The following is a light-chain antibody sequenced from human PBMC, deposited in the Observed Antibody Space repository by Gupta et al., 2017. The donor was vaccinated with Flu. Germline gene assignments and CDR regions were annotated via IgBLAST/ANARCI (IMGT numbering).Light chain of an antibody. Sequence: QSVLPQPPSVSAAPGPKVTISCSGSSSNIGNNYVSWYQQLPGTTPKLLIYDNNKRPSGIPDRFSGSKSGTSATLGITGLQTGDEADYYCGTWDSRLSAAVFGGGTQLTVL. V-gene: IGLV1-51*01. J-gene: IGLJ7*01. CDR1: SSNIGNNY. CDR2: DNN. CDR3: GTWDSRLSAAV.